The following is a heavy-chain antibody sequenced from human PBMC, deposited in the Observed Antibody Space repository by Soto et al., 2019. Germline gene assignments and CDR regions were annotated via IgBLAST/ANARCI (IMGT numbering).Heavy chain of an antibody. V-gene: IGHV1-69*06. Sequence: SVKVSCKASGGTFSSYAISWVRQAPGQGLEWMGGIIPIFGTANYAQKFQGRVTITADKSTSTAYMELSSLRSEDTAVYYCARDLPYYYDSSGAEYYFDYWG. CDR1: GGTFSSYA. CDR3: ARDLPYYYDSSGAEYYFDY. J-gene: IGHJ4*01. D-gene: IGHD3-22*01. CDR2: IIPIFGTA.